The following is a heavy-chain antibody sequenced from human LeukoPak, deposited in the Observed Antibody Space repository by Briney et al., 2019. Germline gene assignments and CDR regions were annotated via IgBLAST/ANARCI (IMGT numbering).Heavy chain of an antibody. CDR3: AKRGYGSGSSKYDDY. Sequence: GGSLRLSCGASGFTFSSYAMSWVRQAPGKGLEWVSATSGSGGSTYYADSVKGRFTISRDNSKNTLYLQMNSLRAEDTALYYCAKRGYGSGSSKYDDYWGQGTLVTVSS. CDR2: TSGSGGST. CDR1: GFTFSSYA. J-gene: IGHJ4*02. V-gene: IGHV3-23*01. D-gene: IGHD3-10*01.